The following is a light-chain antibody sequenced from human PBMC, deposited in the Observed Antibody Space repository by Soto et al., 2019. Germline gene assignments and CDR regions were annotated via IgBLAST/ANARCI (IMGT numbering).Light chain of an antibody. CDR2: AAS. Sequence: EIVLTQSPGTLSLSPGERATLSCRASQSVSSSYLACYQQKPGQATRLLIYAASSRATGIPDRFSGSGSGTDFHLTSSRVEPEDFAVYSCQQYANSPGTFGQGTKVEIK. CDR1: QSVSSSY. V-gene: IGKV3-20*01. J-gene: IGKJ1*01. CDR3: QQYANSPGT.